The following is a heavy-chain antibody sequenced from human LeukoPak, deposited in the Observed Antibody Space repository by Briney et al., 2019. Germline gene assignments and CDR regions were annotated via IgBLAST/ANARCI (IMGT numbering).Heavy chain of an antibody. Sequence: GGSLRLSCAASGFTFSSYSMNWVRQAPGKGLEWVSSISSSSSYIYYADSVKGRFTISRDNAKNSLYLQMNSLGAEDTAVYYCARVRRTGDRYYYGMDVWGQGTTVTVSS. CDR2: ISSSSSYI. CDR1: GFTFSSYS. V-gene: IGHV3-21*01. J-gene: IGHJ6*02. D-gene: IGHD7-27*01. CDR3: ARVRRTGDRYYYGMDV.